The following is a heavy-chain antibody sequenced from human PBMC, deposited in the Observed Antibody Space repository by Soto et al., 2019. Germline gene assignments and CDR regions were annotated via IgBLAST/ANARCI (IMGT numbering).Heavy chain of an antibody. CDR2: VSSSGST. J-gene: IGHJ3*02. CDR3: ASGFYDSRGYPEAFDI. CDR1: GGSISGDH. V-gene: IGHV4-59*01. D-gene: IGHD3-22*01. Sequence: KPSETLSLTCTVSGGSISGDHWNWIRQPPGKGLEWIAYVSSSGSTKYNPSLKSRVTISIDTTKNQFSLRLSSVTAADTAVYYCASGFYDSRGYPEAFDIWGQGTKVTVSS.